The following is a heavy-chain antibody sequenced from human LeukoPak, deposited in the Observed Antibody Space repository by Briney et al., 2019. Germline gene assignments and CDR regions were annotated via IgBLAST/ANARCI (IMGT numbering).Heavy chain of an antibody. CDR2: IYYSGST. Sequence: PSETLSLTCTVSGGSISSSSYYWGWIRQPPGKGLEWIGSIYYSGSTYYNPSLKSRVTISVDTSKNQFSLKLSSVTAADTAVYYCARLTYYYDSSGYPHYYFGYWGQGTLVTVSS. CDR3: ARLTYYYDSSGYPHYYFGY. CDR1: GGSISSSSYY. D-gene: IGHD3-22*01. J-gene: IGHJ4*02. V-gene: IGHV4-39*01.